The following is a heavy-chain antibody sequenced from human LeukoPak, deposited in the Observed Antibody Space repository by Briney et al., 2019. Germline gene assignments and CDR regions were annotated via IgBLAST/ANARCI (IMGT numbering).Heavy chain of an antibody. CDR3: ARDSGYGSGTYYSRGYYYYYMDV. CDR2: ISSSSSYI. D-gene: IGHD3-10*01. J-gene: IGHJ6*03. CDR1: GFTFSSYS. V-gene: IGHV3-21*04. Sequence: YPGGSLRLSCAASGFTFSSYSMNWVRQAPGKGLEWVSSISSSSSYIYYADSVKGRFTISRDNAKNSLYLQMNRLRTEDTAVYYCARDSGYGSGTYYSRGYYYYYMDVWGKGTTVTISS.